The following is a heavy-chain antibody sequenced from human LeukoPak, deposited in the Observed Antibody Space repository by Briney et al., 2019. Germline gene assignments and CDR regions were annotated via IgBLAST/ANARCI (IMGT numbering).Heavy chain of an antibody. CDR1: GFSFTTYS. CDR3: AKSEDIVVVPAAALGDY. D-gene: IGHD2-2*01. CDR2: ISGSGGST. V-gene: IGHV3-23*01. Sequence: GGSLRLSCAASGFSFTTYSINWVRQAPGKGLEWVSAISGSGGSTYYADSVKGRFTISRDNSKNTLYLQMNSLRAEDTAVYYCAKSEDIVVVPAAALGDYWGQGTLVTVSS. J-gene: IGHJ4*02.